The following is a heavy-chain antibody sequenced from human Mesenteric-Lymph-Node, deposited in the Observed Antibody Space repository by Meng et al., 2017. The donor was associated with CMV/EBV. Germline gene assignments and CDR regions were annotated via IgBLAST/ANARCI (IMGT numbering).Heavy chain of an antibody. V-gene: IGHV1-18*01. D-gene: IGHD1-26*01. CDR1: GYTFTSYG. J-gene: IGHJ6*02. Sequence: ASVKVSCKASGYTFTSYGISWVRQAPGQGLEWMGWISAYNGNTNYAQKLQGRVTMTTDTSTSTAYMELRSLRSDDTAVYYCAGDGRRGESAGELLHYYYYYGMDVWGQGTTVTVSS. CDR2: ISAYNGNT. CDR3: AGDGRRGESAGELLHYYYYYGMDV.